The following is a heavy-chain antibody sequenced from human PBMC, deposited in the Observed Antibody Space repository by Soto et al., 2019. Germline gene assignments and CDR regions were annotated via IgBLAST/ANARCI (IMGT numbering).Heavy chain of an antibody. CDR2: INPNSGGT. Sequence: ASVKVSCKASGYTFTGYYMHWVRQAPGQGLEWMGWINPNSGGTNYAQKFQGWVTMTRDTSISTAYMEPSRLRSDDTAVYYCARMSGDLLYYFDYWGQGTLVTVSS. CDR3: ARMSGDLLYYFDY. J-gene: IGHJ4*02. V-gene: IGHV1-2*04. CDR1: GYTFTGYY. D-gene: IGHD2-21*01.